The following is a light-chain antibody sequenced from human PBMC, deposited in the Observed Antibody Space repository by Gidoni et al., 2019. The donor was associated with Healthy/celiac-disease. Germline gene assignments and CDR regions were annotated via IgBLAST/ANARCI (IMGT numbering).Light chain of an antibody. CDR2: GAS. Sequence: EIVITQSPATLSVSPGERATLSCRASQSVSSNLAWYQRKPGQAPRLLIYGASTRATGIPARFSGSGSGTEFTLTISSLQSEDFAVYYCQQYHNWPITFGQXTRLEIK. V-gene: IGKV3D-15*01. J-gene: IGKJ5*01. CDR1: QSVSSN. CDR3: QQYHNWPIT.